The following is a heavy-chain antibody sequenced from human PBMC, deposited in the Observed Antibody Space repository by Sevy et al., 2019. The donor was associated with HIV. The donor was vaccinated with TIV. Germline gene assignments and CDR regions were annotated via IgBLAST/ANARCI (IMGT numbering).Heavy chain of an antibody. CDR1: GFTITKYG. CDR2: LPHDGSNQ. J-gene: IGHJ4*02. Sequence: GGFLRLSCAASGFTITKYGMHWVRQAPGKGLEWVALLPHDGSNQYYADSVEGRFTVSRDISKNTLYLQMNSLRTGDTAVYFCTKDGSYWGSWDWGQGTLVTVSS. V-gene: IGHV3-30*02. D-gene: IGHD3-10*01. CDR3: TKDGSYWGSWD.